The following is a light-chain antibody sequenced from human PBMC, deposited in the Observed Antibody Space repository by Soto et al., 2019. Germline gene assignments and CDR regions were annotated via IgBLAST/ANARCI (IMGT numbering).Light chain of an antibody. CDR2: EAS. CDR1: QSVRSN. J-gene: IGKJ3*01. Sequence: EIVMTQSPGTLSVSPGERATLSCRASQSVRSNLAWYQQKPGQAPRLLIYEASTRATGIPARFSGSGSGTEFTLTISSLQSEDFAVYHCQQYNNWPPFTFGHGTKLDIK. V-gene: IGKV3-15*01. CDR3: QQYNNWPPFT.